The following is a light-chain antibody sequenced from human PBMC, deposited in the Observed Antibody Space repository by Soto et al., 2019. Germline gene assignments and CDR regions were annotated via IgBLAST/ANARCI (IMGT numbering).Light chain of an antibody. CDR2: AAS. J-gene: IGKJ1*01. V-gene: IGKV3-20*01. Sequence: EIVLTQSPGTLSLSPGERATLSCRASQSVISTYLAWYQQKPGQAPRLLIYAASSRATGIPDRFSGSGSGTDFTLTISRLEPEDFAVYYWHQYGTPVRTYGQGTKVEIK. CDR1: QSVISTY. CDR3: HQYGTPVRT.